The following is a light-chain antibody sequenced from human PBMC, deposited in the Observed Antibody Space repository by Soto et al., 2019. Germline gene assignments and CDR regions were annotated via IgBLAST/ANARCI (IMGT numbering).Light chain of an antibody. Sequence: ETVMTQSPATLSGSPGERGTLSCWARQSFSSNLAWYQQKPGQAPRLLIYGASNRATGIPARFSGSGSGTEFTLTISSLQSEDFAVYYCQQYTHWPRTFGQGTKVDVK. V-gene: IGKV3-15*01. CDR2: GAS. CDR1: QSFSSN. CDR3: QQYTHWPRT. J-gene: IGKJ1*01.